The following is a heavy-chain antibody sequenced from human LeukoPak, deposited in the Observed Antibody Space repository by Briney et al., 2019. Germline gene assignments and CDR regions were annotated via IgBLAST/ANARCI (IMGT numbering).Heavy chain of an antibody. J-gene: IGHJ6*02. CDR1: GYTFTSSG. CDR2: ISAYNGNT. D-gene: IGHD3-10*01. CDR3: ARDARVVRGVRGLDV. Sequence: GASVNDSCKASGYTFTSSGISLVRQSPGQGLECMGWISAYNGNTNYAQKLQGRVTMTTDTSTSTAYMELRSLRSDDTAVYYCARDARVVRGVRGLDVWGQGTTVTVSS. V-gene: IGHV1-18*01.